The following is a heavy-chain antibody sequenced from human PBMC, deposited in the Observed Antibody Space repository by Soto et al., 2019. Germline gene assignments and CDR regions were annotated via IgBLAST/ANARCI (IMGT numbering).Heavy chain of an antibody. V-gene: IGHV4-59*08. CDR1: GGSISSYY. Sequence: SETLSLTCTVSGGSISSYYWSWIRQPPGKGLEWIGYIYYSGSTNYNPSLKSRVTISVDTSKNQFSLKLSSVTAADTAVYYCARHAASSSRGSWFDPWGQGTLVTVSS. D-gene: IGHD6-6*01. CDR2: IYYSGST. J-gene: IGHJ5*02. CDR3: ARHAASSSRGSWFDP.